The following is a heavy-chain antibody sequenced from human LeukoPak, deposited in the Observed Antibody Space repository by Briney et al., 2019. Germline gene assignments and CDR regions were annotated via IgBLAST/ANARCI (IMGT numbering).Heavy chain of an antibody. J-gene: IGHJ5*02. D-gene: IGHD2-8*01. CDR1: GGSISSYY. CDR2: IYYSGST. Sequence: TSETLSLTCTVSGGSISSYYWSWIRQPPGKGLEWIGYIYYSGSTNYNPSLKSRVTISVDTSKNQFSLNLSSETAADTAVYYCAREGDKYANWFDTWGQGTLVTVSS. V-gene: IGHV4-59*01. CDR3: AREGDKYANWFDT.